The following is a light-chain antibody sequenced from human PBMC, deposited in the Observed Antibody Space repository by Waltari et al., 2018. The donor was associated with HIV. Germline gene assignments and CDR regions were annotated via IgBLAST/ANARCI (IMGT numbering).Light chain of an antibody. CDR1: PGISNS. CDR3: QKYNSGPWT. Sequence: DIQIIQFPTSLSASVGDRVTITCRASPGISNSLAWYQQKPGKVPKLLIYAASTLQPGPPSRFSGSGSGTDFTLTISSLQPEDVATYYCQKYNSGPWTFGQGTKVEIK. CDR2: AAS. J-gene: IGKJ1*01. V-gene: IGKV1-27*01.